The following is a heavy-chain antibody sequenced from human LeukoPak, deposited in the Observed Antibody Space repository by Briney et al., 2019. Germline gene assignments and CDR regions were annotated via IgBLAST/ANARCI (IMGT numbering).Heavy chain of an antibody. J-gene: IGHJ5*02. Sequence: SVKVSCKASGGTFSSYAISWVRQAPGQGLEWMGGIIPIFGTANYAQKFQGRVTITTDESTSTAYMELSSLRSEDTAVYYCAREVYGSSWSLRANWFDPWGQGTLVTVSS. CDR3: AREVYGSSWSLRANWFDP. CDR1: GGTFSSYA. CDR2: IIPIFGTA. V-gene: IGHV1-69*05. D-gene: IGHD6-13*01.